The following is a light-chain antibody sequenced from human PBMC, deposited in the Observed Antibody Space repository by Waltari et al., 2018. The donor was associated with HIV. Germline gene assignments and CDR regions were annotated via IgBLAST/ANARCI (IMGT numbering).Light chain of an antibody. CDR3: QTWDSSTVV. V-gene: IGLV3-1*01. J-gene: IGLJ2*01. CDR2: QDN. Sequence: SYELTQPPPSPVHRRRTSSIPRFGDYLGHTFVCWYQQKPGQSPVLVIYQDNKRPSGIPERFSGSNSGKTATLTISGTQAMDEADFYCQTWDSSTVVFGGGTKLTVL. CDR1: YLGHTF.